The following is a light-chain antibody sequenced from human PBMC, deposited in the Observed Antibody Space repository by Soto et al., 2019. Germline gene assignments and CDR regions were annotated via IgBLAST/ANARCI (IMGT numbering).Light chain of an antibody. V-gene: IGLV7-46*01. CDR2: DTS. Sequence: AVVTQEPSLTVSPGGTVTLTCVSGTGAVTSGHYPFWFQQKPGQAPRTLIYDTSNKHSWTPARFSGSLLGGKAALTLSGAQPEDEADYYCLLYYSGAYVFGTGTKVTVL. CDR1: TGAVTSGHY. J-gene: IGLJ1*01. CDR3: LLYYSGAYV.